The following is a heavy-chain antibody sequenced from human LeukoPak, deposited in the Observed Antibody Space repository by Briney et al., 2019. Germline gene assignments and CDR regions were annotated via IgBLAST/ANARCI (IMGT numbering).Heavy chain of an antibody. Sequence: GASVKVSCKVSGYTLTELSMHWVRQAPGKGLEWMGGFDPEDGETIYAQKFQGRVTMTEDTSTDTAYMELSSLRSEDTAVYYCATDSLDYDFWSGPPRYWGQGTLVTVSS. J-gene: IGHJ4*02. CDR2: FDPEDGET. CDR3: ATDSLDYDFWSGPPRY. D-gene: IGHD3-3*01. CDR1: GYTLTELS. V-gene: IGHV1-24*01.